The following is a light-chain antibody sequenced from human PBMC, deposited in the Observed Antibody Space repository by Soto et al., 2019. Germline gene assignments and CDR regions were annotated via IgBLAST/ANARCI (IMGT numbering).Light chain of an antibody. Sequence: QSVLTQPASVSGSPGQSITISCTGTSSDVGAYSYVSWYQQHPGKAPKLMIYEVSNRPSGVSNRFSGSKSGNTASLTISGLQAEDEADYYCSSYTTTNTYVFGTGTKSPS. CDR3: SSYTTTNTYV. CDR1: SSDVGAYSY. J-gene: IGLJ1*01. V-gene: IGLV2-14*01. CDR2: EVS.